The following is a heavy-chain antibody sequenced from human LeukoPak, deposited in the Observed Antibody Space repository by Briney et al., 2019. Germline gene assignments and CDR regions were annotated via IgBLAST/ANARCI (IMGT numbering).Heavy chain of an antibody. J-gene: IGHJ5*02. V-gene: IGHV4-30-4*01. CDR3: ARPYYYDSRIDP. CDR2: MYYSGST. CDR1: GGSISSGDYY. D-gene: IGHD3-22*01. Sequence: SQTLSLTCTVSGGSISSGDYYWSWIRQPPGKGLEWIAYMYYSGSTYYNLSLKSRVTMSADTSKNQLSLKLSSVTAADTAVYYCARPYYYDSRIDPWGQGILVTVSS.